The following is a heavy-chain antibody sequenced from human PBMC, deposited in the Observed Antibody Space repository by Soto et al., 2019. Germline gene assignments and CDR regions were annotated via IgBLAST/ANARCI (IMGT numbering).Heavy chain of an antibody. D-gene: IGHD5-12*01. CDR1: GASISSSY. CDR3: ARGGNRYSNVASGVGGFDY. V-gene: IGHV4-59*01. CDR2: VYHTGST. J-gene: IGHJ4*02. Sequence: SETLSLTCTVSGASISSSYWSWIRQSPGKGLEWIGYVYHTGSTNYNPSLKSRVTMSLDTSKSQFSLNLTSLTTADTVVYFCARGGNRYSNVASGVGGFDYWGQGSLVTVSS.